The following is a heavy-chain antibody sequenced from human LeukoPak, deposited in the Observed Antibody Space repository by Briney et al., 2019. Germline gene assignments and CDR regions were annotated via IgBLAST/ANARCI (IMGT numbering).Heavy chain of an antibody. Sequence: SETLSLTCTVSGDSISSYYWSWIRQPPGKGLEWIGYIYYSGGTDYNPSLKSRVTISVDTSKNQFPLKLRSVTAADTAVYYCAKHVTISGPYDASDIWGQGTMVTVSP. CDR3: AKHVTISGPYDASDI. J-gene: IGHJ3*02. CDR1: GDSISSYY. CDR2: IYYSGGT. V-gene: IGHV4-59*08. D-gene: IGHD5-24*01.